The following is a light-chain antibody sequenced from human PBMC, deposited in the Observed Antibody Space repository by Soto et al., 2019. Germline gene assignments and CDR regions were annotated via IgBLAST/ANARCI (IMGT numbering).Light chain of an antibody. CDR1: QSISTY. CDR2: AAS. V-gene: IGKV1-39*01. J-gene: IGKJ1*01. Sequence: DIQMTQSPSSLSASVGDRVTITCRASQSISTYLSWFQQKSGEAPKLLIYAASNLQSGVPSRFSGSGSVTDFTLTISSLQPEDSATYYCQQSYSTLWTFGQGTKVDIK. CDR3: QQSYSTLWT.